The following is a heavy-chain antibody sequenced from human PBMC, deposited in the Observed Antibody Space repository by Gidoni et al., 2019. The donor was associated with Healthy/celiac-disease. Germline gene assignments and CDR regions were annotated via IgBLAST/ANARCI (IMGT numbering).Heavy chain of an antibody. CDR3: ARAYSSGWYDAFDI. D-gene: IGHD6-19*01. CDR1: GFTFSSYE. CDR2: ISSSGSTI. J-gene: IGHJ3*02. V-gene: IGHV3-48*03. Sequence: EVQLVESGGGLVQPGGSLRLSCAASGFTFSSYEMNWVRQAPGKGLEWVSYISSSGSTIYYADSVKGRFTISRDNAKNSLYLQMNSLRAEDTAVYYCARAYSSGWYDAFDIWGQGTMVTVSS.